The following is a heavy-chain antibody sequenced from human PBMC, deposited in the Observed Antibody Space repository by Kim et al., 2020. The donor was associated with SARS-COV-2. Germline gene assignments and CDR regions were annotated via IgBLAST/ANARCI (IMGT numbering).Heavy chain of an antibody. D-gene: IGHD6-19*01. J-gene: IGHJ6*02. CDR3: ARRQIIAVAGYGMDV. CDR2: INAGNGNT. CDR1: GYTFTSYA. Sequence: SVKVSCKASGYTFTSYAMHWVRQAPGQRLEWMGWINAGNGNTKYSQKFQGRVTITRDTSASTAYMELSSLRSEDTAVYYCARRQIIAVAGYGMDVWGQGTTVTVSS. V-gene: IGHV1-3*01.